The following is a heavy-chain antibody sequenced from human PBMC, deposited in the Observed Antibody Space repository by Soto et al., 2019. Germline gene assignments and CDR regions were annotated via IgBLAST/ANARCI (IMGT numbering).Heavy chain of an antibody. CDR1: GFTFSTFS. D-gene: IGHD3-10*01. J-gene: IGHJ6*04. CDR3: TREGLVAVADLHYFIRPPDV. CDR2: ISSGRTTT. Sequence: EVQLVESGGGLVQPGGSLRLSCAASGFTFSTFSMNWVRQAPGKGLEWVSYISSGRTTTYYADSVKGRFTISRDNAKESLYLQMDSVRAEDMGVYYCTREGLVAVADLHYFIRPPDVWGKGTTVTVSS. V-gene: IGHV3-48*01.